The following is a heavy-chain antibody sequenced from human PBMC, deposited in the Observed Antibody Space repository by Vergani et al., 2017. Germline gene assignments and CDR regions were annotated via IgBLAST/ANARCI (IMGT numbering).Heavy chain of an antibody. CDR2: ITPIFGTA. J-gene: IGHJ6*02. CDR1: GGTFSSYA. CDR3: AGGAFIAAAGYCYYYGMGV. V-gene: IGHV1-69*01. Sequence: QVQLGQSGAEVKKPGSSVKVSCKASGGTFSSYAISWVRQAPGQGLEWMGGITPIFGTANYAQKFQGGVTITADDSTSTAYMELSSLRSEDTAVYYCAGGAFIAAAGYCYYYGMGVWGQGTTVTVSS. D-gene: IGHD6-13*01.